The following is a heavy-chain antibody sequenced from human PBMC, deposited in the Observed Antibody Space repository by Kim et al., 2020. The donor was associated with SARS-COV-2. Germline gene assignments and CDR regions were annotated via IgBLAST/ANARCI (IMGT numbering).Heavy chain of an antibody. D-gene: IGHD3-3*01. CDR1: GFSLSTSGVG. CDR3: AHSRRQPYYDFWSGYPDYYYYGMDV. CDR2: IYWDDDK. J-gene: IGHJ6*02. V-gene: IGHV2-5*02. Sequence: SGPTLVKPTQTLTLTCTFSGFSLSTSGVGVGWIRQPPGKALEWLALIYWDDDKRYSPSLKSRLTITKDTSKNQVVLTMTNMDPVDTATYYCAHSRRQPYYDFWSGYPDYYYYGMDVWGQGTTVTVSS.